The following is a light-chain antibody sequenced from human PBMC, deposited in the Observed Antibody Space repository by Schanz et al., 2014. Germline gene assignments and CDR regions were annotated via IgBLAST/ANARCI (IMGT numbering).Light chain of an antibody. CDR1: QTISNN. V-gene: IGKV3-11*01. J-gene: IGKJ2*02. Sequence: EIVLTQSPGTLSLSPGERATLSCRASQTISNNLAWYQQKPGQAPRLLIFGASTRATGIPARFSGSGSGTEFTLTISRLAPEDFAFYYCQHRSYWRGTFGQGTKLEIK. CDR3: QHRSYWRGT. CDR2: GAS.